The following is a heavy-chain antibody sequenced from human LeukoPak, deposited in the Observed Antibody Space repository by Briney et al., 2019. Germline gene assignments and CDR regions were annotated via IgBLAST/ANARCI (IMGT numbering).Heavy chain of an antibody. D-gene: IGHD1-1*01. CDR2: IKSGGGGT. CDR1: GYRFSSNH. CDR3: ARDSNWAFDS. J-gene: IGHJ4*02. Sequence: ASVKVSCKASGYRFSSNHMHWVRQAPGQGLEWMGIIKSGGGGTTYAQKFRGRIALTRGTSTTTFYMDLNNLRFEDTAVYYCARDSNWAFDSWGQGTLVTVPS. V-gene: IGHV1-46*01.